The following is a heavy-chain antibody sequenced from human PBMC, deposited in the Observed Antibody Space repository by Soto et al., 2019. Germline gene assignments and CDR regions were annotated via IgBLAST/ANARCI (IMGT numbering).Heavy chain of an antibody. CDR1: GFTFSSYG. CDR3: AKDRRAGGNYGFYSDF. Sequence: GGSLRLSCAASGFTFSSYGMTWVRQAPGKGLEWVSFSSATGAGTYYADSVKGRFTISRDNSKNTLYLQMTSLRADDTAVYYCAKDRRAGGNYGFYSDFWGQGALVTVSS. V-gene: IGHV3-23*01. J-gene: IGHJ4*02. CDR2: SSATGAGT. D-gene: IGHD1-7*01.